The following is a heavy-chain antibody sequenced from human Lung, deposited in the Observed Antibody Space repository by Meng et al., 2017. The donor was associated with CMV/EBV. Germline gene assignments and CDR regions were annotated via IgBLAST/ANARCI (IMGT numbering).Heavy chain of an antibody. V-gene: IGHV4-59*11. CDR3: ARGRGYGLDYFDY. CDR1: GVSISNHY. J-gene: IGHJ4*02. CDR2: VHYTGDT. D-gene: IGHD5-18*01. Sequence: SXTXSLXXTVSGVSISNHYWSWIRQPPGKGLEWIGYVHYTGDTNYKPSLKSRLTTSVDTSKSQFSLKLSSVAAADTAVYFCARGRGYGLDYFDYWGQGTLVTVSS.